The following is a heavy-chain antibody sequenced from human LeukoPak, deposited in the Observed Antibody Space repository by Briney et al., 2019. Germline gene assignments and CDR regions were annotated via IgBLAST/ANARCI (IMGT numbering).Heavy chain of an antibody. Sequence: SETLSLTCTVSGGSISSGDYYWSWIRQPPGKGLEWIGYIYYSGSTYYNPSLKSRVTMSVDTSKNQFSLKLSSVSAADTAAYYCARGSGDYWHFDLWGRGTLVTVSS. CDR1: GGSISSGDYY. CDR2: IYYSGST. D-gene: IGHD7-27*01. CDR3: ARGSGDYWHFDL. V-gene: IGHV4-30-4*01. J-gene: IGHJ2*01.